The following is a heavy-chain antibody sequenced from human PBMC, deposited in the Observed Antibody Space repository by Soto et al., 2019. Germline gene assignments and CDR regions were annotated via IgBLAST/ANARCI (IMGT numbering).Heavy chain of an antibody. D-gene: IGHD3-10*01. CDR2: IYYSGST. V-gene: IGHV4-30-4*01. CDR3: ARLPSYYYGSGSYYSSYYFDY. CDR1: GGSISSGDYY. Sequence: PSETLSLTCTVSGGSISSGDYYWSWIRQPPGKGLEWIGYIYYSGSTYYNPSLKSRVTISVDTSKNQFSLKLSSVTAADTAVYYCARLPSYYYGSGSYYSSYYFDYWGQGTLVTVSS. J-gene: IGHJ4*02.